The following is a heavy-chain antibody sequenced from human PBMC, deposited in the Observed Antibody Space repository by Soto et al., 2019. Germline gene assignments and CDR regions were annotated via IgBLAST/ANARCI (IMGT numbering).Heavy chain of an antibody. V-gene: IGHV3-30-3*01. CDR3: ARDYAEYCGGDCPFDY. CDR2: ISYDGSNK. J-gene: IGHJ4*02. Sequence: GGSLRLSCAASGFTFSSYAMHWVRQAPGKGLEWVAVISYDGSNKYYADSVKGRFTISRDNSKNTLYLQMNSLRAEDTAVYYCARDYAEYCGGDCPFDYWGQGTLVTVSS. D-gene: IGHD2-21*02. CDR1: GFTFSSYA.